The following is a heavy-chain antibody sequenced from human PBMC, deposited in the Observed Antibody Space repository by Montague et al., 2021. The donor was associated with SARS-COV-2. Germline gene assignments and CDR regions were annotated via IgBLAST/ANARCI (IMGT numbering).Heavy chain of an antibody. CDR1: GLTVISNY. V-gene: IGHV3-66*01. CDR2: IYSGGSGDDT. Sequence: SLRLSCAASGLTVISNYMTWVRQAPGKGLEWVSVIYSGGSGDDTYYADSVRGRFTISRDNFKDTIYLQMNSLKIDDTAVYYCARSAAAGPFDHWGRGTLVAVSS. CDR3: ARSAAAGPFDH. D-gene: IGHD6-13*01. J-gene: IGHJ4*02.